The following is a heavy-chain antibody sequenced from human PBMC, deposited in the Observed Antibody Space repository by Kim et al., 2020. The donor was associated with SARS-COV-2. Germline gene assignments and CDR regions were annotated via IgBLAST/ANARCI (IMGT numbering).Heavy chain of an antibody. Sequence: NPSVKSRVTISVDTSKNEFSLKLTSVTAADTAVYYCANGGNYCSGGSCFDYWGQGTLVTVSS. V-gene: IGHV4-34*01. D-gene: IGHD2-15*01. J-gene: IGHJ4*02. CDR3: ANGGNYCSGGSCFDY.